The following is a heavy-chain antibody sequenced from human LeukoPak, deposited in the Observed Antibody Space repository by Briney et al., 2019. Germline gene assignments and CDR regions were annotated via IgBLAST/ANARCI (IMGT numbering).Heavy chain of an antibody. J-gene: IGHJ4*02. CDR3: ARDGEYGTGSYYRGCFDY. CDR2: IHPRSGET. CDR1: GYSFTAFY. Sequence: ASVTVSCKASGYSFTAFYIHWVRQAPGQGLEWMGWIHPRSGETNYAYKFRGRVTMTRDTSISTTYMDLGSLGSDDTAVYYCARDGEYGTGSYYRGCFDYWGQGTLVTVSS. V-gene: IGHV1-2*02. D-gene: IGHD3-10*01.